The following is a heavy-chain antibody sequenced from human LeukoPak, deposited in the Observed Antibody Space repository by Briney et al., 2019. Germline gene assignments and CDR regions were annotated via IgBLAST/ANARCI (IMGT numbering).Heavy chain of an antibody. D-gene: IGHD3-10*01. CDR1: GFTFSNYW. V-gene: IGHV3-7*01. J-gene: IGHJ4*02. Sequence: GGSLGLSCIVSGFTFSNYWMRWVRQAPGKGLEWVASIDKNGREKRYVDSVEGRFTISRENAENSVYLQMASLGAEDTAVYYSATYTQNFGDPGTDDWGQGTLVTVSS. CDR3: ATYTQNFGDPGTDD. CDR2: IDKNGREK.